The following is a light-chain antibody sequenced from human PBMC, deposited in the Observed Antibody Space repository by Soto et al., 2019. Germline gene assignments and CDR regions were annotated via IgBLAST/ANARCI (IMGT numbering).Light chain of an antibody. CDR1: QSIRNY. CDR3: QQFNNYPLT. CDR2: ATS. Sequence: VDRVTITCRASQSIRNYVNWYHQKPGRAPKLLIYATSDLQSGVPSRFSGSGSGTEFTLTSISLQPEDFATYYGQQFNNYPLTFGQGTKVDIK. V-gene: IGKV1-39*01. J-gene: IGKJ1*01.